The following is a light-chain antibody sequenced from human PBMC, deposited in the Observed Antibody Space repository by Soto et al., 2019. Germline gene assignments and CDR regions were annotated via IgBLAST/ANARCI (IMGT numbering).Light chain of an antibody. Sequence: VMTQSPATLSVSPWERATLSCRASQSVSSYLAWYQQKPGQAPRLLIYGASSRATGIPDRFSGSGSGTDFTITISRLEPEDFEVYYCQQYGSSPLTFGGGTKVDIK. CDR3: QQYGSSPLT. CDR2: GAS. V-gene: IGKV3-20*01. CDR1: QSVSSY. J-gene: IGKJ4*01.